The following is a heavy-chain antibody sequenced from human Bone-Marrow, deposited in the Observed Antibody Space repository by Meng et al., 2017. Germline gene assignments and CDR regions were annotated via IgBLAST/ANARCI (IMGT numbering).Heavy chain of an antibody. CDR2: ISVSGGST. V-gene: IGHV3-23*01. Sequence: EVQLLESGGGLVQPGGSLRLSCAASGFTFSSYAMSWVRQAPGRGLECVSAISVSGGSTYYADSVRGRFTISRDNSKNTLYLQMNSLRAEDTAVYYCAKDQRGHYDWGQGTLVTVSS. D-gene: IGHD3-3*01. CDR1: GFTFSSYA. CDR3: AKDQRGHYD. J-gene: IGHJ4*02.